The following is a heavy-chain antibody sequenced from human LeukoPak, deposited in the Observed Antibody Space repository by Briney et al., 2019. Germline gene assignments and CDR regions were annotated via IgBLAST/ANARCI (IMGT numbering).Heavy chain of an antibody. V-gene: IGHV1-18*01. CDR1: GYTFTTYG. D-gene: IGHD3-16*02. CDR2: ISAYNGNT. CDR3: ARSDYDYVWGTYRQSYFDY. Sequence: ASVKVSCKASGYTFTTYGIIWVRQAPGQGLEWMGWISAYNGNTTYPQNLQDRVTITTDTSTSTAYMELRSLTSDDTALYYCARSDYDYVWGTYRQSYFDYRGQGTLVTVSS. J-gene: IGHJ4*02.